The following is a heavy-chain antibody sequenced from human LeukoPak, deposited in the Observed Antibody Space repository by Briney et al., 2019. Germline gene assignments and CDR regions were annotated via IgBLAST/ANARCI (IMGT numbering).Heavy chain of an antibody. J-gene: IGHJ6*02. CDR2: ISAYNGNT. Sequence: ASVKVSCKASGYTFTSYGISWVRQAPGQGLEWMGWISAYNGNTNYAQKLQGRVTMTTDTSTSTAYMELGSLRSDDTAVYYCARDGSSSSSVYYYYGMDVWGQGTTVTVSS. V-gene: IGHV1-18*01. CDR3: ARDGSSSSSVYYYYGMDV. CDR1: GYTFTSYG. D-gene: IGHD6-6*01.